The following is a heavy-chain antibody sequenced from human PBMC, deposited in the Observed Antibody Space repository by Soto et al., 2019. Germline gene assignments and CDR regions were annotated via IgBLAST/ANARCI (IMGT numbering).Heavy chain of an antibody. V-gene: IGHV3-7*03. CDR3: ARDHLILPAHDFFYGSDV. J-gene: IGHJ6*02. CDR1: GFTFSMYS. D-gene: IGHD2-21*02. Sequence: WGSLRLSCEVSGFTFSMYSMSWVRQSPGKGLEWVAKIPQDGVDGHYADSVKGRFIISRDNGKNSLHLQLNNLRAGDTAVYYCARDHLILPAHDFFYGSDVWGRGATVTVSS. CDR2: IPQDGVDG.